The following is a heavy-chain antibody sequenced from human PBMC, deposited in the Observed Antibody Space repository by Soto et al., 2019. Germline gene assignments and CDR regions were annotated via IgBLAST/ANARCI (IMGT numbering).Heavy chain of an antibody. CDR1: GGTFSSYA. D-gene: IGHD2-2*01. J-gene: IGHJ3*02. CDR2: IIPIFGTA. Sequence: QVQLVQSGAEVKKPGSSVKVSCKASGGTFSSYAISWVRQAPGQGLEWMGGIIPIFGTANYAQKFQDRVTITADKSSSTAYMELSSLRSEDTAVYYCAREVYCSSTSCYSAFDISGQGTMVTVSS. CDR3: AREVYCSSTSCYSAFDI. V-gene: IGHV1-69*06.